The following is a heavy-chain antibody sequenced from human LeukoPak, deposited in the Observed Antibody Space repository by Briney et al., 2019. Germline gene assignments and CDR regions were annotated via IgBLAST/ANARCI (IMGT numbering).Heavy chain of an antibody. D-gene: IGHD6-19*01. CDR1: GLTVSSNF. CDR3: ASWPGGWYGEDS. J-gene: IGHJ4*02. Sequence: GGSLRLSCAATGLTVSSNFMSWVRQAPGKGLEWVSVIYGGGSTYYADSVKGRFTISRDTPKNTLYLQMNSLRVEDTAVYYCASWPGGWYGEDSWDQGTLVTVSS. CDR2: IYGGGST. V-gene: IGHV3-53*01.